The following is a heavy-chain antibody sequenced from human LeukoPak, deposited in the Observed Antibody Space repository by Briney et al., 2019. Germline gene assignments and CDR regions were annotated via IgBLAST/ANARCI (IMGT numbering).Heavy chain of an antibody. J-gene: IGHJ4*02. Sequence: TGGSLRLSCAASGFTFSSYAMSWVRQAPGKGLEWVSAISGSGGSTYYADSVKGRFTISRDNSKNTLYLQMNSLRAEDTAVYYCARASNSGWYRSFGYWGQGTLVTVSS. CDR2: ISGSGGST. CDR3: ARASNSGWYRSFGY. CDR1: GFTFSSYA. D-gene: IGHD6-19*01. V-gene: IGHV3-23*01.